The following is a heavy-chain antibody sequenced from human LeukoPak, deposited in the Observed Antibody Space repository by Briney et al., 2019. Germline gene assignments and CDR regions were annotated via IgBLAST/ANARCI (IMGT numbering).Heavy chain of an antibody. Sequence: SETLSLTCTVSGGSISSYYWSWIRQPPGKGLEWIGYIYYSGSTNYNPSLKSRVTISVDTSKNQFSLKLSSVTAADAAVYYCARSWDYYDSSGYYPGAFDIWGQGTMVTVSS. J-gene: IGHJ3*02. D-gene: IGHD3-22*01. CDR2: IYYSGST. CDR3: ARSWDYYDSSGYYPGAFDI. CDR1: GGSISSYY. V-gene: IGHV4-59*01.